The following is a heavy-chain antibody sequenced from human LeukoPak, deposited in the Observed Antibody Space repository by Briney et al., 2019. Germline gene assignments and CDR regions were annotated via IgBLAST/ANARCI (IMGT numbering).Heavy chain of an antibody. CDR3: GRGGMGEYTGYDDF. CDR2: IKHDGSED. V-gene: IGHV3-7*01. Sequence: PGGSLRLSCEASGFTLSNYWMSWVRQAPGKGLEWVANIKHDGSEDHYVDSVRGRFTISRDNAKNSLFLQMNSLRAEDTAVYYCGRGGMGEYTGYDDFWGQGTLVTVSS. J-gene: IGHJ4*02. CDR1: GFTLSNYW. D-gene: IGHD5-12*01.